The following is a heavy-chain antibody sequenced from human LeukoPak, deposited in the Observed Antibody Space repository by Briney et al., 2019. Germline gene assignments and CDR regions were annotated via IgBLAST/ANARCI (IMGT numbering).Heavy chain of an antibody. J-gene: IGHJ4*02. D-gene: IGHD6-13*01. CDR2: FDPEDGET. Sequence: ASVKVSCKVSGYTLTELSMHWVRQAPGKGLEWMGGFDPEDGETIYAQKFQGRVTMTEDTSTDTAYMELTSLSSDDTAVYYCVRGGINSWTKPYFFDYWGQGTLVTVSS. CDR3: VRGGINSWTKPYFFDY. CDR1: GYTLTELS. V-gene: IGHV1-24*01.